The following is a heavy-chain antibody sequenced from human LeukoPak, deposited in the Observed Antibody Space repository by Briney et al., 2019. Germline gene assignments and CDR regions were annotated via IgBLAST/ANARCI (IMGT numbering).Heavy chain of an antibody. CDR3: ARVTGYMIEDYFDY. J-gene: IGHJ4*02. D-gene: IGHD3-22*01. Sequence: SETLSLTCTVSCGSISSYYWSWIRQPPGKGLEWIGYIYYSGSTNYNPSLKSRVTISVDTSKNQFSLRLSSVTAADTAVYYCARVTGYMIEDYFDYWGQGTLVTVSS. V-gene: IGHV4-59*01. CDR2: IYYSGST. CDR1: CGSISSYY.